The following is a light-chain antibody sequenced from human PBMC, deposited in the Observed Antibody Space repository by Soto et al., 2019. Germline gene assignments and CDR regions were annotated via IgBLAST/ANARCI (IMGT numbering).Light chain of an antibody. V-gene: IGKV3-15*01. CDR3: LQYHYWPWT. Sequence: IAFTQSAFTLSSTPGDRAPLSCRASQSVTNKVAWYQQRPGQPPRLLLYDASTRATGVPATFSGSGSGTDFTLTISSLQSEDLGVYYCLQYHYWPWTFGQGAKVDI. J-gene: IGKJ1*01. CDR1: QSVTNK. CDR2: DAS.